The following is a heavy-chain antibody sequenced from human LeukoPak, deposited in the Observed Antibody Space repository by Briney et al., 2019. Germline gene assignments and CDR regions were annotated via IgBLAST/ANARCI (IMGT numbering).Heavy chain of an antibody. V-gene: IGHV5-51*01. CDR2: IYPGDSDT. CDR3: ASNYDILTGYYPAAEYFQH. J-gene: IGHJ1*01. Sequence: GESLKISCKGSGYSFTSYWIGWVRQMPGKGLEWMGIIYPGDSDTRYSPSFQGQDTISADKSISTAYLQWSSLKASDTAMYYCASNYDILTGYYPAAEYFQHWGQGTLVTVSS. CDR1: GYSFTSYW. D-gene: IGHD3-9*01.